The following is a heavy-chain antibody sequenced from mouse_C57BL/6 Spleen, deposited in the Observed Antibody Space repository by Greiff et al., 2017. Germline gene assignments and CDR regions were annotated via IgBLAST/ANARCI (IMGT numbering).Heavy chain of an antibody. CDR2: IYPSDSET. D-gene: IGHD3-3*01. CDR3: ARSQVLGVDYFDY. J-gene: IGHJ2*01. Sequence: QVQLQQPGAELVRPGSSVKLSCKASGYTFTSYWMDWVKQRPGQGLEWIGNIYPSDSETHYNQKFKDKATLTVDKSSSTAYMQLSSLTSEYSAVYYCARSQVLGVDYFDYWGQGTTLTVSS. CDR1: GYTFTSYW. V-gene: IGHV1-61*01.